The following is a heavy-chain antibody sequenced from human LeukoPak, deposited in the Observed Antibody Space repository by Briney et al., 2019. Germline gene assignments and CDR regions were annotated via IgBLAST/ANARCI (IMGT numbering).Heavy chain of an antibody. CDR2: ISSSSSYI. J-gene: IGHJ4*02. Sequence: PGGSLRLSCAASGFTFSSYSMNWVRQAPGKGLEWVSSISSSSSYIYYADSVKGRFTISRDNAKNSLYLQMNSLRAEDTAVYYCARGIDGSGRLDYWGQGTLVTVSS. CDR3: ARGIDGSGRLDY. V-gene: IGHV3-21*01. D-gene: IGHD3-10*01. CDR1: GFTFSSYS.